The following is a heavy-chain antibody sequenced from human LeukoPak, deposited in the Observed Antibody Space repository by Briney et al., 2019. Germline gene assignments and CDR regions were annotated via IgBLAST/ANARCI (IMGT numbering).Heavy chain of an antibody. CDR2: ISPHTGNT. CDR3: ANPSSSWHDAFHM. CDR1: GYAFSRFS. J-gene: IGHJ3*02. V-gene: IGHV1-18*01. D-gene: IGHD6-19*01. Sequence: ASVKVSCKASGYAFSRFSFTWLRQAPGHGLEWLGWISPHTGNTSYSEKFQGRVTMTRDPSTNTAYMELRSLKSDDTAVYYCANPSSSWHDAFHMRGQGTMVIVSS.